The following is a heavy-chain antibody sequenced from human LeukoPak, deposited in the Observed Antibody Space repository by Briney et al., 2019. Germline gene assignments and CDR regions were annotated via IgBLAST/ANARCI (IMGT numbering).Heavy chain of an antibody. CDR1: GFTFSSYS. Sequence: GGSLRLSCAASGFTFSSYSMNWVRHAPRTGLEWVSSISSSSSYIYYADSVKGRFTISRDNAKNSLYLQMNSLRAEDTAVYYCARDGRIQLWSQDYYYYYMDVWGKGTTVTVSS. J-gene: IGHJ6*03. D-gene: IGHD5-18*01. CDR3: ARDGRIQLWSQDYYYYYMDV. CDR2: ISSSSSYI. V-gene: IGHV3-21*01.